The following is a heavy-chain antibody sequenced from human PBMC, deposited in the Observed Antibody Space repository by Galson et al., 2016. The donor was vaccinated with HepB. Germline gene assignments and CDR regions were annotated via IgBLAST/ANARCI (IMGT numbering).Heavy chain of an antibody. J-gene: IGHJ6*02. V-gene: IGHV3-30*04. CDR1: GFTFRYFS. D-gene: IGHD1-1*01. CDR3: ARGGTGRLAYYYYGMDV. Sequence: SLRLSCAASGFTFRYFSIHWFRQAPGKGLELVTIISDDGSSKYYADSVKVRFTISRDNSKNTVNLQMNNLRTEDTAVYYCARGGTGRLAYYYYGMDVWGPGTTVTVSS. CDR2: ISDDGSSK.